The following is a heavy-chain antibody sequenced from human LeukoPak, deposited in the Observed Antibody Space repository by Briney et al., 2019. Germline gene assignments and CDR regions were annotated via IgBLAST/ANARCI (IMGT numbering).Heavy chain of an antibody. Sequence: PGGSLRLSCAASGFTFSSYSMNWVRQAPGKGLEWVSYISSSSSTIYYADSVKGRFTISRDNAKNSLYLQMNSLRAEDTAVYYCAREGYCSSTSCYFSHYYYMDVWGKGTTVTVSS. J-gene: IGHJ6*03. CDR3: AREGYCSSTSCYFSHYYYMDV. CDR1: GFTFSSYS. CDR2: ISSSSSTI. V-gene: IGHV3-48*01. D-gene: IGHD2-2*01.